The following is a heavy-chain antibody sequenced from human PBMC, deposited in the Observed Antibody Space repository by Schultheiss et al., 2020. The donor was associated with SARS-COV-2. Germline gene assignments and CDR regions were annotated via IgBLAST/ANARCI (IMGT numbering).Heavy chain of an antibody. CDR3: ASRKGQQLTVDY. D-gene: IGHD6-13*01. J-gene: IGHJ4*02. V-gene: IGHV1-2*02. CDR1: GYTFTGYY. Sequence: GESLKISCKASGYTFTGYYMHWVRQAPGQGLEWMGWINPNSGGTNYAQKFQGRVTMTTDTSTSTAYMELRSLRSDDTAVYYCASRKGQQLTVDYWGQGTLVTVSS. CDR2: INPNSGGT.